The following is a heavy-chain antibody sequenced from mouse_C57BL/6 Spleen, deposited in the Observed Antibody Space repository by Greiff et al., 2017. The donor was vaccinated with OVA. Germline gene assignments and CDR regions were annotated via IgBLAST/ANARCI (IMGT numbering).Heavy chain of an antibody. Sequence: VMLVESGPGLVQPSQSLSITCTVSGFSLTSYGVHWVRQSPGKGLEWLGVIWSGGSTDYNAAFISRLSISKDNSKSQVFFKMNSLQADDTAIYYCATNYYGSSYDAMDYWGQGTSVTVSS. J-gene: IGHJ4*01. D-gene: IGHD1-1*01. CDR2: IWSGGST. CDR1: GFSLTSYG. CDR3: ATNYYGSSYDAMDY. V-gene: IGHV2-2*01.